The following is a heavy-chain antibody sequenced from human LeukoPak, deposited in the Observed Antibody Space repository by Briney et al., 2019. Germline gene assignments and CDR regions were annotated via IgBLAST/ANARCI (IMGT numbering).Heavy chain of an antibody. V-gene: IGHV1-18*01. CDR3: ARELYGRFEH. CDR2: INPYNGNT. CDR1: GYTFTTYG. Sequence: ASVKVSCKASGYTFTTYGISWVRQAPGQGLECMGWINPYNGNTNYAQKLQGRVTMTTDTSTSTAYMELRSLRSDDTAVYYCARELYGRFEHWGRGTLVTVSS. D-gene: IGHD2-2*02. J-gene: IGHJ4*02.